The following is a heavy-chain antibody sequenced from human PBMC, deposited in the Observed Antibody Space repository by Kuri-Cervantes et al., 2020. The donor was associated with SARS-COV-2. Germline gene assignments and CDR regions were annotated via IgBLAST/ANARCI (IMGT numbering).Heavy chain of an antibody. CDR3: AREISQSIAAAGTPLDY. Sequence: GESLKISCAASGFTFSSYAMHWDRQAPGKGLEWVAVISYDGSNKYYADSVKGRFTISRDNSKNTLYLQMNSLRAEDTAVYYFAREISQSIAAAGTPLDYWGQGTLVTVSS. CDR1: GFTFSSYA. V-gene: IGHV3-30-3*01. D-gene: IGHD6-13*01. CDR2: ISYDGSNK. J-gene: IGHJ4*02.